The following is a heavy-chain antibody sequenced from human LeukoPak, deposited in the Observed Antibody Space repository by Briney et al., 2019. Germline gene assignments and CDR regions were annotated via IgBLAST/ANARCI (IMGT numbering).Heavy chain of an antibody. Sequence: SETLSLTCTVSGGSISSYCWSWIRQPPGKGLEWIGYIYYSGSTNYNPSLKSRVTISVDTSKNQFSLKLSSVTAADTAVYYCARAGGLYCSSTSCYGYYYYYYYMDVWGKGTTVTVSS. CDR3: ARAGGLYCSSTSCYGYYYYYYYMDV. J-gene: IGHJ6*03. CDR1: GGSISSYC. D-gene: IGHD2-2*01. V-gene: IGHV4-59*01. CDR2: IYYSGST.